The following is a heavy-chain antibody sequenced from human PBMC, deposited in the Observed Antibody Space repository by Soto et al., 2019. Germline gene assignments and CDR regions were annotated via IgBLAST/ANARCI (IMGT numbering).Heavy chain of an antibody. CDR3: ARDLGNDYSNPRPYSYGMDV. CDR1: GGTFSSYA. Sequence: QVQLVQSGAEVKKPGSSVKVSCKASGGTFSSYAISWVRQAPGQGLEWMGGIIPIFGTANYAQKFQGRVTITEDESTSPAYMELSSLRSEDTAVYYCARDLGNDYSNPRPYSYGMDVWGQGTTVTVSS. V-gene: IGHV1-69*12. CDR2: IIPIFGTA. D-gene: IGHD4-4*01. J-gene: IGHJ6*02.